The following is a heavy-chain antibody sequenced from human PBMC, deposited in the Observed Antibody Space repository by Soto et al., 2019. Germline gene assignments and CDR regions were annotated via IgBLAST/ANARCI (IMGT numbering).Heavy chain of an antibody. Sequence: ASVKVSCKASGYTFTSYGISWVRQAPGQGLEWMGWISAYNGNTNYAQKLQGRVTMTTDTSTSTAYMELRSLRSDDTAVYYCAREVVIDFWSGYSTYWGQGTLVTVSS. V-gene: IGHV1-18*01. D-gene: IGHD3-3*01. CDR1: GYTFTSYG. CDR3: AREVVIDFWSGYSTY. J-gene: IGHJ4*02. CDR2: ISAYNGNT.